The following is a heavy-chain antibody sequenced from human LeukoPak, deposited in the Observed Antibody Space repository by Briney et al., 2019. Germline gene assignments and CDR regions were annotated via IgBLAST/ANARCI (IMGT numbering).Heavy chain of an antibody. CDR3: AKPPAVGVNAFFDY. Sequence: GGSLRLSCAASGFTFSSYAMRWVRQAPGKGLEWVSSVSGSGGSTYYADSVKGRFTISRDNSKNTLYLQMNSLRAEDTAIYYCAKPPAVGVNAFFDYWGQGTLVTVSS. J-gene: IGHJ4*02. V-gene: IGHV3-23*01. CDR1: GFTFSSYA. CDR2: VSGSGGST.